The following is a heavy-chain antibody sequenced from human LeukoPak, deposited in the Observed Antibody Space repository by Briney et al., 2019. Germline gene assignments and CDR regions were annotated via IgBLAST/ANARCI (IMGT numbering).Heavy chain of an antibody. V-gene: IGHV4-34*01. Sequence: MTSETLSLTCAVYGGSFSGYYWSWIRQPPGKGLEWIGEINHSGSTNYNPSLKSRVTISVDTSKNQFSLKLSSVTAADTAVYYCARGTRFYYGMDVWGQGTTVTVSS. CDR1: GGSFSGYY. CDR2: INHSGST. D-gene: IGHD3-3*01. CDR3: ARGTRFYYGMDV. J-gene: IGHJ6*02.